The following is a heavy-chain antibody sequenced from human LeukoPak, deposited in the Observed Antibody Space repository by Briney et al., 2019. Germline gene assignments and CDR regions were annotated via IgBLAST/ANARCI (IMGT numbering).Heavy chain of an antibody. Sequence: GGSLRLSCAASGFTFSSYEMNWVRQAPGKGLEWVSFISCSGSTIYYADSVKGRFTISRDNAKNSLYLQMNSLRAEDTAVYYCARDVGSYIYYFDYWGQGTLVTVSS. J-gene: IGHJ4*02. D-gene: IGHD1-26*01. CDR2: ISCSGSTI. CDR1: GFTFSSYE. CDR3: ARDVGSYIYYFDY. V-gene: IGHV3-48*03.